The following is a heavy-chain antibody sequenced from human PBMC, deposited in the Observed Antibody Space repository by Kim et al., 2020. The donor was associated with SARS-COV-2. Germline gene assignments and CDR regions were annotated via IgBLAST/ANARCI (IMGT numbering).Heavy chain of an antibody. CDR3: ARASIVVVVAATIRFDP. V-gene: IGHV4-34*01. D-gene: IGHD2-15*01. J-gene: IGHJ5*02. Sequence: LKSRVTISVDTSKNQFSLKLSSVTAADTAVYYCARASIVVVVAATIRFDPWGQGTLVTVSS.